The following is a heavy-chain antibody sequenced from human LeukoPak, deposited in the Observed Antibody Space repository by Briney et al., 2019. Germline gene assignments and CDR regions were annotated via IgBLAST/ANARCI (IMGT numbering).Heavy chain of an antibody. CDR2: IYYSGST. D-gene: IGHD3-22*01. CDR1: GGSISSYY. CDR3: ARGRYYDSSGYLLVLPHYFDY. Sequence: SETLSLTCTVSGGSISSYYWSWIRQPPGKGLEWIGYIYYSGSTNYNPSLKSRVTISVDTSKNQFSLKLSSVTAADTAVYYCARGRYYDSSGYLLVLPHYFDYWGQGTLVTVSS. J-gene: IGHJ4*02. V-gene: IGHV4-59*12.